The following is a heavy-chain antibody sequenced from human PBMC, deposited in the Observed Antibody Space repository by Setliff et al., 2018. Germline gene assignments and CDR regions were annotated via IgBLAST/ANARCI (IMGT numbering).Heavy chain of an antibody. CDR3: AKDSGYSGYGYFDY. V-gene: IGHV3-30*04. CDR2: ISYDGSNK. J-gene: IGHJ4*02. CDR1: GFTFSSYA. Sequence: PGGSLRLSCAASGFTFSSYAMYWVRQAPGKGLEWVAVISYDGSNKYYADSVKGRFTISRDNSKNTLYLQMNSLRAEDTAVYYCAKDSGYSGYGYFDYWGQGTLVTVSS. D-gene: IGHD5-12*01.